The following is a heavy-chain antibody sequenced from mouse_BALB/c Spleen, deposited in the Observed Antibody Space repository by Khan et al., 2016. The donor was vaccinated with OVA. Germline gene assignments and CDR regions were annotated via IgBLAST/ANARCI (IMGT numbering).Heavy chain of an antibody. CDR1: GFTFSPYS. V-gene: IGHV5-6*01. D-gene: IGHD4-1*01. Sequence: EVQLVESGGDLVKSGGSLKLSCAASGFTFSPYSMSWVRQTPDKRLEWVATISSDGDYTYYPDSVKGRFTISRDNAKNPLYLQMSSLKSEDTAISYCATRLTGSFAYWGQGTLVTVSA. CDR3: ATRLTGSFAY. J-gene: IGHJ3*01. CDR2: ISSDGDYT.